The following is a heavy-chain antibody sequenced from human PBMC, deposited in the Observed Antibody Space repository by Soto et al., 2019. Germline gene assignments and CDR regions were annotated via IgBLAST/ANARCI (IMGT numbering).Heavy chain of an antibody. J-gene: IGHJ6*02. CDR3: ARDPVAATRGGDYYYGMDV. CDR2: IYYSVST. D-gene: IGHD2-15*01. V-gene: IGHV4-59*01. Sequence: SETLSLTCTVSGGSISSYYWSWIRQPPGKGLEWIGYIYYSVSTNYNPSLKSRVTISVDTSKNQFSLKLSSVTAADTAVYYCARDPVAATRGGDYYYGMDVWGQGTTVTVTS. CDR1: GGSISSYY.